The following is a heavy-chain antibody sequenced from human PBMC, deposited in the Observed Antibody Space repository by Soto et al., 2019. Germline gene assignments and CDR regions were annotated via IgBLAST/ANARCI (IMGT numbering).Heavy chain of an antibody. CDR2: ISAYNGNT. Sequence: ASVKVSCKASGYTFNTYGISWVRQAPGQGLEWMGWISAYNGNTNYAQKFQGRVTVTTDTSTSTAYMELRSLRSDDTAVYYCARGIKQWLAHDAFDIWGQGTVVTVS. V-gene: IGHV1-18*01. CDR3: ARGIKQWLAHDAFDI. J-gene: IGHJ3*02. D-gene: IGHD6-19*01. CDR1: GYTFNTYG.